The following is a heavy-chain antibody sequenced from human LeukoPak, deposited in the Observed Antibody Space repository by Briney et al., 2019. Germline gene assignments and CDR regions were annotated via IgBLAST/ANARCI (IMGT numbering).Heavy chain of an antibody. J-gene: IGHJ3*02. D-gene: IGHD1-26*01. CDR1: GFTFSSYW. Sequence: GGSLRLSCAASGFTFSSYWVSWVRQAPGKGLEWVANIKQDGSEKYYVDSVKGRFTISRDNAKNSLYLQMNSLRAEDTAVYYCARGSGSYYFDAFDIWGQGTMVTVSS. V-gene: IGHV3-7*04. CDR3: ARGSGSYYFDAFDI. CDR2: IKQDGSEK.